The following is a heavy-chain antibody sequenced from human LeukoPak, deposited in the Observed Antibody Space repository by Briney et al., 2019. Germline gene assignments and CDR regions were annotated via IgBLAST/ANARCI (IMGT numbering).Heavy chain of an antibody. D-gene: IGHD6-13*01. CDR1: GFSLSTSGVG. CDR2: IYWDDDK. V-gene: IGHV2-5*02. Sequence: SGPTLVNPTQTLTLTCTFSGFSLSTSGVGVGWIRQPPGKALEWLGNIYWDDDKRYSPSLKRRLTITKDTSKNQVVLTMTNMDPVDTATYYCARKMRGLGLAATGPLDYWGQGTLVTVSS. CDR3: ARKMRGLGLAATGPLDY. J-gene: IGHJ4*02.